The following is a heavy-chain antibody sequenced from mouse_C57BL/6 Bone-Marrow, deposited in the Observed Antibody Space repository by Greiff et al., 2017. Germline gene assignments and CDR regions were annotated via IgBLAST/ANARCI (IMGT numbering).Heavy chain of an antibody. CDR1: GFNIQDDY. CDR2: IDPENGDT. V-gene: IGHV14-4*01. J-gene: IGHJ2*01. Sequence: VQLQQSGAELVRPGASVKLSCTASGFNIQDDYMHWVKQRPEQGLAWIGWIDPENGDTEYASKFQGKATITADTSSNTAYLQLSSLTSEDSAVYYCTTCFITTVVSHFDYWGQGTTLTVSS. CDR3: TTCFITTVVSHFDY. D-gene: IGHD1-1*01.